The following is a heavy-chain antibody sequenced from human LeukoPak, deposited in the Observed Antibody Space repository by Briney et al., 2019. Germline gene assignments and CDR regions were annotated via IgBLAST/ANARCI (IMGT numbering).Heavy chain of an antibody. Sequence: GGSLRLSCAASGFTFSGSAMHWVRQASGKGLEWVGRIRSKANSYATAYAASVKGRFTISRDDSKNTAYLQMNSLKTEDTAVYYCTRPRWGYYDSSGYNDAFDIWGQGTMITVSS. CDR1: GFTFSGSA. J-gene: IGHJ3*02. D-gene: IGHD3-22*01. CDR3: TRPRWGYYDSSGYNDAFDI. V-gene: IGHV3-73*01. CDR2: IRSKANSYAT.